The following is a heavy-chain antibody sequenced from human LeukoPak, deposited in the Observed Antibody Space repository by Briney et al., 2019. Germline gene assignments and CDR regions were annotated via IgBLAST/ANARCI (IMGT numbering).Heavy chain of an antibody. CDR1: GYTFTSYY. D-gene: IGHD3-10*01. J-gene: IGHJ4*02. CDR2: INPSDGST. V-gene: IGHV1-46*01. CDR3: ARVGMVRGVINY. Sequence: ASVKVSCKASGYTFTSYYMHWVRQAPGQGLEWMGKINPSDGSTRYAQKFQGRVTMTRDMSTSTVYMELSSLRSEDTAVYYCARVGMVRGVINYWGQGTLVTVSS.